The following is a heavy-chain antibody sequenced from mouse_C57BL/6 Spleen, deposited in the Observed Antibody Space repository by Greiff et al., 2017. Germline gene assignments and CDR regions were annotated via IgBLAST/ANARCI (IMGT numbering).Heavy chain of an antibody. J-gene: IGHJ3*01. CDR2: IDPEDGDT. CDR3: TDYGKGAWFAY. Sequence: VQLQQSGAELVRPGASVKLSCTASGFNIKDYYMHWVKQRPEQGLEWIGRIDPEDGDTEYAPKFQGKATMTTDTSSNTAYLQLSSLTSEDTAVYYCTDYGKGAWFAYWGQGTLVTVSA. CDR1: GFNIKDYY. V-gene: IGHV14-1*01. D-gene: IGHD2-1*01.